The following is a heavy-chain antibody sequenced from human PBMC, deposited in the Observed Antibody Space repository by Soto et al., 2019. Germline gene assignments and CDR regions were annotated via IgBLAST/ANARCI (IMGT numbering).Heavy chain of an antibody. CDR3: AAGGGLPRYY. V-gene: IGHV4-59*01. D-gene: IGHD5-12*01. Sequence: SDTLSLTCTVSGGSISKYYWSWIRQSPGKGLEWIGYIYYSGSTKYNPSLKSRVIISVDTSKNQFSLKLSSVTAADTAVYYCAAGGGLPRYYWGQGTLVTVSS. CDR2: IYYSGST. CDR1: GGSISKYY. J-gene: IGHJ4*02.